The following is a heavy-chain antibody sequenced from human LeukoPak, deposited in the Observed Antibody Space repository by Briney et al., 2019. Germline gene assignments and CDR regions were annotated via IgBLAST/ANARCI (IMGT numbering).Heavy chain of an antibody. CDR3: ARVYSYGYVNY. CDR2: INHSGST. J-gene: IGHJ4*02. D-gene: IGHD5-18*01. Sequence: SETLSLTCAVYGGSSSGYYWSWIRQPPGKGLEWIGEINHSGSTNYNPSLKSRVTISVDTSKNQFSLKLSSVTAADTAVYYCARVYSYGYVNYWGQGTLVTVSS. CDR1: GGSSSGYY. V-gene: IGHV4-34*01.